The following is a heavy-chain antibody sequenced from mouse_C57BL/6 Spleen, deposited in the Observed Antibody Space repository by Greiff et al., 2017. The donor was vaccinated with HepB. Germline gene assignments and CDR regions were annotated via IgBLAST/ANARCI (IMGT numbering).Heavy chain of an antibody. CDR3: TRGSSPAWFAY. D-gene: IGHD1-1*01. V-gene: IGHV14-4*01. Sequence: VQLQQSGAELVRPGASVKLSCTASGFNIKDDYMHWVKQRPEQGLEWIGWIDPENGDTEYASKFQGKATITADTSSNTAYLQLSSLTSEDTAVYYCTRGSSPAWFAYWGQGTLVTGSA. CDR2: IDPENGDT. CDR1: GFNIKDDY. J-gene: IGHJ3*01.